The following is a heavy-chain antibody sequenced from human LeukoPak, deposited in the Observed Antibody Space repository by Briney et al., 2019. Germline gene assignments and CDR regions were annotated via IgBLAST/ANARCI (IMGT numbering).Heavy chain of an antibody. Sequence: GASVKVSCKASGYTFSSYGISWVRQAPGQGLEWMGWISAYNDDTIYARKLQGRVTMTTDTSTSTAYMELRSLRSDDTAVYYCARDLDTSRTRSWFDPWGQGTLVTVSS. J-gene: IGHJ5*02. V-gene: IGHV1-18*01. CDR1: GYTFSSYG. CDR2: ISAYNDDT. CDR3: ARDLDTSRTRSWFDP.